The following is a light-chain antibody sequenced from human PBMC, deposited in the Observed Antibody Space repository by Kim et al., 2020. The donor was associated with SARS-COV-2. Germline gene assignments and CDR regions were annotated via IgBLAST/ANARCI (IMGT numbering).Light chain of an antibody. CDR3: QSYDSRV. V-gene: IGLV6-57*01. CDR1: SGSIASNY. CDR2: EDN. J-gene: IGLJ3*02. Sequence: SPGKTVTISCTRSSGSIASNYVQWYQQRPGSSPTTVIYEDNQRPSGVPDRFSGSIDSSSNSASLTISGLKTEDEADYYCQSYDSRVFGGGTKLTVL.